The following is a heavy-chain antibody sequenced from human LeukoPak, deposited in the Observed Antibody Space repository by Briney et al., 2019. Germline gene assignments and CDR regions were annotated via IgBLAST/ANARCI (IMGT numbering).Heavy chain of an antibody. J-gene: IGHJ4*02. CDR3: ARDGLAAARYYYDSSGYFDY. CDR1: GYTFTSYY. D-gene: IGHD3-22*01. V-gene: IGHV1-46*01. Sequence: ASVKVSCKASGYTFTSYYMHWVRQAPGQGLEWMGIINPSGGSTSYAQKFQGRVTMTRDTSTSTVYMELSSLRSEDTAVYYCARDGLAAARYYYDSSGYFDYWGQGTLVTVSS. CDR2: INPSGGST.